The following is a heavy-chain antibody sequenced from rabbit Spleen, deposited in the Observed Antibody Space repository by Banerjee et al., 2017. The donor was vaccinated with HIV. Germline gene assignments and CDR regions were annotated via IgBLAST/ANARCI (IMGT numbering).Heavy chain of an antibody. CDR2: IGTGTSGST. CDR1: GFSFRARDV. D-gene: IGHD6-1*01. CDR3: AREVLYAAYAAFGDATIYYFDL. J-gene: IGHJ4*01. Sequence: QQQLVESGGGLVKPGASLTRTCKASGFSFRARDVMCWVRQAPGKGLEWIACIGTGTSGSTYYASWAKGRFTISKASSTTVTLQMTSLTAADTATYFCAREVLYAAYAAFGDATIYYFDLWGPGTLVTVS. V-gene: IGHV1S45*01.